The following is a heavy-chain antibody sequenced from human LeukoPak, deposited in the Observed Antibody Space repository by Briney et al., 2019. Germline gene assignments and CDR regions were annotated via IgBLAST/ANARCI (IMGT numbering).Heavy chain of an antibody. J-gene: IGHJ4*02. CDR1: GFTFSSYW. CDR3: ASPMVRGVIIDY. D-gene: IGHD3-10*01. V-gene: IGHV3-7*03. Sequence: GGSLRLSCAASGFTFSSYWMSWVRQAPGKRLEWVANIKQDGSEKYYVDSVKGRFTISRDNAKNSLYLQMNSLRAEDTAVYYCASPMVRGVIIDYWGQGTLVTVSS. CDR2: IKQDGSEK.